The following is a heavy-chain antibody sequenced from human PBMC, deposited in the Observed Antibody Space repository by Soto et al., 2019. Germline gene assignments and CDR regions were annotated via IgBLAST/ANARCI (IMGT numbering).Heavy chain of an antibody. D-gene: IGHD3-22*01. CDR2: ISYDGSNK. CDR1: GLTFSRYA. V-gene: IGHV3-30-3*01. CDR3: ASSDYYDFSYHRLDYNDMYV. J-gene: IGHJ6*02. Sequence: GGSVRLSGAASGLTFSRYAMYWLRQATGKGLEWVAVISYDGSNKYYADSVKGRFTISRDNSKNTLYLQMNSLRAEDTAVYYCASSDYYDFSYHRLDYNDMYVRSQETTLTIS.